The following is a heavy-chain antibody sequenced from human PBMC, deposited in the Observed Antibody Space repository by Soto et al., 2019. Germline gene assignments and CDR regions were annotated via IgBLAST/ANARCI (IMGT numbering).Heavy chain of an antibody. D-gene: IGHD5-18*01. CDR2: ISSNGGST. CDR3: VKRRDTALVSHYYYGMDV. V-gene: IGHV3-64D*06. Sequence: PGGSLRLSCSASGFTFSSYAMHWVRQAPGKGLEYVSAISSNGGSTFYADSVKGRFSISRDNSRNTLYLEMSSLRAEDTAVYYCVKRRDTALVSHYYYGMDVWGPGTTVTVSS. CDR1: GFTFSSYA. J-gene: IGHJ6*02.